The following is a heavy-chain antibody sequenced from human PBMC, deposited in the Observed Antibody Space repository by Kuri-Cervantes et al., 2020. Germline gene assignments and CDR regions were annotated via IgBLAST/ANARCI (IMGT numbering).Heavy chain of an antibody. Sequence: GESLKISCAASGFTFSSYAMHWVRQAPGKGLEYVSAISSNGGSTYYADSVKGRFTISRDNSKNTLYLQMGSLRVENTAVYYCAKDEGEMDVWGQGTTVTVSS. CDR2: ISSNGGST. CDR1: GFTFSSYA. V-gene: IGHV3-64*02. D-gene: IGHD3-16*01. CDR3: AKDEGEMDV. J-gene: IGHJ6*02.